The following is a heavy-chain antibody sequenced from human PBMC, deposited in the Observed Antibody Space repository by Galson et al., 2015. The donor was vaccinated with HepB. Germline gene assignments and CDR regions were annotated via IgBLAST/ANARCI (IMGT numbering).Heavy chain of an antibody. CDR1: GGIFRTYA. CDR2: IIPAFRTT. J-gene: IGHJ3*02. CDR3: ARDGASGDYWSGAFNI. Sequence: SVKVSCKASGGIFRTYAISWVRQAPGQGLEWIGGIIPAFRTTNYAQKFQGSVTITADESTSADYMELRSLSYEDTALYYCARDGASGDYWSGAFNIWGQGKMVTVS. D-gene: IGHD4-17*01. V-gene: IGHV1-69*13.